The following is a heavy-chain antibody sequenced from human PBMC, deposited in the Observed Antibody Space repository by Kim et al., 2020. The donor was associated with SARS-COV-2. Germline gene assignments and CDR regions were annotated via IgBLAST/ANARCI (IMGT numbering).Heavy chain of an antibody. D-gene: IGHD6-6*01. CDR1: GFTFSSYS. J-gene: IGHJ4*02. Sequence: GGSLRLSCAASGFTFSSYSMNWVRQAPGKGLEWVSSISSSSSYIYYADSVKGRFTISRDNAKNSLYLQMNSLRAEDTAVYYCARDRRTSIAARSTPIDYWGQGTLVTVSS. V-gene: IGHV3-21*01. CDR3: ARDRRTSIAARSTPIDY. CDR2: ISSSSSYI.